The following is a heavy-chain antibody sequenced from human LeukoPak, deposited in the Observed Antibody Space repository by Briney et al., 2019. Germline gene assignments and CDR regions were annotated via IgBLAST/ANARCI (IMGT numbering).Heavy chain of an antibody. Sequence: SRGSLRLSCAASGFTFSSYAIHWVRQAPGKGLEWVAVLSYDGSNKYYADSVKGRFTISRDNSKNTLYLQMNSLRAEDTAVYYCARSYYYDSSGYYYRAYFDYWGQGTLVTASA. V-gene: IGHV3-30-3*01. J-gene: IGHJ4*02. CDR1: GFTFSSYA. CDR2: LSYDGSNK. CDR3: ARSYYYDSSGYYYRAYFDY. D-gene: IGHD3-22*01.